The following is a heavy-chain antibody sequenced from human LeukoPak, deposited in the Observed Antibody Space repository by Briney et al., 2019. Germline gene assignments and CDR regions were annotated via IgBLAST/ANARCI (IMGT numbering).Heavy chain of an antibody. CDR2: FSGGGDHT. J-gene: IGHJ4*02. D-gene: IGHD5-12*01. V-gene: IGHV3-21*04. CDR3: AKDSGYDFFVDYFDY. Sequence: PGRSLRLSCAASGFTFSSYGMHGVRQAPGKGLEWVSTFSGGGDHTYYADSVKGRFTISRDKPKNTLHLQMNRLRVEDTAVYSCAKDSGYDFFVDYFDYWGQGTLVTVSS. CDR1: GFTFSSYG.